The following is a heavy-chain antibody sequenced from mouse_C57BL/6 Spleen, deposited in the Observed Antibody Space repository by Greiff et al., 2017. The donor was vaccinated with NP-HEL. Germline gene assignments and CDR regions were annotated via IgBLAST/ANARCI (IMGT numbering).Heavy chain of an antibody. Sequence: EVQLQQSVAELVRPGASVKLSCTASGFNIKNTYMHWVKQRPEQGLEWIGRIDPANGNTKYASKFPGKATLTADPSSNTAYLQLSSRTSEDTAIYYCDRFPYYAMDYWGQGTSVTVSS. CDR1: GFNIKNTY. V-gene: IGHV14-3*01. J-gene: IGHJ4*01. CDR2: IDPANGNT. CDR3: DRFPYYAMDY.